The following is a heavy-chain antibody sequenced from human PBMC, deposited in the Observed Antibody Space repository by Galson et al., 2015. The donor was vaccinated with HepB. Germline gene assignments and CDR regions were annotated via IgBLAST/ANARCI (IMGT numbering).Heavy chain of an antibody. D-gene: IGHD6-13*01. CDR2: IIPIFGTA. V-gene: IGHV1-69*13. J-gene: IGHJ4*02. Sequence: SVKVSCKASGGTFSSYAISWVRQAPGQGLEWMGGIIPIFGTANYAQKFQGRVTITADESTSTAYMELSSLRSEDTAVYYCARDGEPARQLETDPLTYWGQGTLVTVSS. CDR1: GGTFSSYA. CDR3: ARDGEPARQLETDPLTY.